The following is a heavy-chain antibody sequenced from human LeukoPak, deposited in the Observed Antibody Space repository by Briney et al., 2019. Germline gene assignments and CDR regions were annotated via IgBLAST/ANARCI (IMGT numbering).Heavy chain of an antibody. CDR2: ISSSSYI. D-gene: IGHD1-20*01. CDR1: GFTFSNAW. CDR3: ARDPYGPITGTTPFDY. J-gene: IGHJ4*02. V-gene: IGHV3-69-1*01. Sequence: GGSLRLSCAASGFTFSNAWMSWVRQAPGKGLEWVSSISSSSYIYYADSVKGRFTISRDNAKNSLYLQMNSLRAEDTAVYYCARDPYGPITGTTPFDYWGQGTLVTVSS.